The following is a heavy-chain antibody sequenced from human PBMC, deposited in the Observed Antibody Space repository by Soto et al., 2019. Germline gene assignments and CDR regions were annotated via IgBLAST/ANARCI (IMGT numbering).Heavy chain of an antibody. Sequence: GGSLRLSCAASGFRFSGSAMHWVRQASGEGLEWVGRIKTKAESYATALAASVKGRFSISRDDSKNTAYLEMNSLKTEDTAVYYCTRRDCTGGNCYSDFDYWGQGA. CDR2: IKTKAESYAT. CDR3: TRRDCTGGNCYSDFDY. D-gene: IGHD2-15*01. CDR1: GFRFSGSA. J-gene: IGHJ4*02. V-gene: IGHV3-73*01.